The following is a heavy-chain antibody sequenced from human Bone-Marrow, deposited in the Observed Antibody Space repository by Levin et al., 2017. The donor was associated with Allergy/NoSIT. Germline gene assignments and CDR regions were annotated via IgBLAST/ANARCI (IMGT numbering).Heavy chain of an antibody. CDR2: IYYPGNT. CDR3: ARESVYYGSGSWIDC. CDR1: GESVSSSGFY. V-gene: IGHV4-31*02. J-gene: IGHJ4*02. Sequence: SETLSLTCTVSGESVSSSGFYWTWIRQYPGKGLEWIGHIYYPGNTSYNPSLKSRVSISEDRSKNQFSLKLDSVTAGDTAVYYCARESVYYGSGSWIDCWGQGTLVTVSS. D-gene: IGHD3-10*01.